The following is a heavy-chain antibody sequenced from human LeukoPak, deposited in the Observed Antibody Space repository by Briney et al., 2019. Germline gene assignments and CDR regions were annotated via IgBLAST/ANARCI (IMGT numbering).Heavy chain of an antibody. D-gene: IGHD2-15*01. CDR2: IYDDGST. J-gene: IGHJ6*02. CDR1: GGSMSNYY. CDR3: AREGCRGGNCYSGVFSYYGMDV. Sequence: SETLSLTCTVSGGSMSNYYWSWLRQPPGKGLEWIGYIYDDGSTHYNPSLKSRVTISADTSKNQFSLKLTSVTAADTAVYYCAREGCRGGNCYSGVFSYYGMDVWGQGTTVTVSS. V-gene: IGHV4-59*01.